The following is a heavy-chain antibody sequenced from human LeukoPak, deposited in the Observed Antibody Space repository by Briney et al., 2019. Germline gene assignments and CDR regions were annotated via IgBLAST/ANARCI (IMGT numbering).Heavy chain of an antibody. CDR3: AKDGSEWFGELFPSYYFDY. D-gene: IGHD3-10*01. Sequence: GGSLRLSCAASGFTFSWVRQAPGKGLEWVSAISGSGGSTYYADSVKGRFTISRDNSKNTLYLQMNSLRAEDTAVYYCAKDGSEWFGELFPSYYFDYWGQGTLVTASS. CDR1: GFTFS. J-gene: IGHJ4*02. V-gene: IGHV3-23*01. CDR2: ISGSGGST.